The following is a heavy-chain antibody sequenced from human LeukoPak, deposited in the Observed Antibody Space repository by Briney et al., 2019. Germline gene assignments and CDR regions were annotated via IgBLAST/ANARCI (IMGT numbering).Heavy chain of an antibody. Sequence: GGSLRLSCTASGFTFSSYGMHWVRQAPGKGLEWVSAISGSGGSTYYADSVKGRFTISRDNSKNTLYLQMNSLRAEDTAVYYCANHRDSSGWSSQDYWGQGTLVTVSS. V-gene: IGHV3-23*01. D-gene: IGHD6-19*01. CDR3: ANHRDSSGWSSQDY. J-gene: IGHJ4*02. CDR2: ISGSGGST. CDR1: GFTFSSYG.